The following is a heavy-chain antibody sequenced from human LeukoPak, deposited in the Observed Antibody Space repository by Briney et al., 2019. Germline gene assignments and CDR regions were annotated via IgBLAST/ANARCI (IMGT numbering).Heavy chain of an antibody. J-gene: IGHJ6*03. Sequence: SVKVSCKASGGTFSSYAISWVRQAPGQGLEWMGGIIPIFGTANYAQKFQGRVTITADESTSTAYMELSSLRSEDTAVYYCARGGYGSGSYYNVNYYYYYMDVWGKGTTVTISS. CDR2: IIPIFGTA. V-gene: IGHV1-69*13. D-gene: IGHD3-10*01. CDR1: GGTFSSYA. CDR3: ARGGYGSGSYYNVNYYYYYMDV.